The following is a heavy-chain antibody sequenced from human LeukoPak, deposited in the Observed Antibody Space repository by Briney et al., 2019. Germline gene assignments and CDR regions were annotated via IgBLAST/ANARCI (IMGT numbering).Heavy chain of an antibody. J-gene: IGHJ1*01. D-gene: IGHD2-15*01. CDR1: GFTFSDYH. Sequence: GGSLRLPCSASGFTFSDYHMSWIRQAPGKGLEWLSYISSSSNTLYYADSVKGRFTVSRDNAKNSLYLQMNSLRAEDTAVYYCARDVVAATTGFFQHWGQGILVTVSS. V-gene: IGHV3-11*01. CDR2: ISSSSNTL. CDR3: ARDVVAATTGFFQH.